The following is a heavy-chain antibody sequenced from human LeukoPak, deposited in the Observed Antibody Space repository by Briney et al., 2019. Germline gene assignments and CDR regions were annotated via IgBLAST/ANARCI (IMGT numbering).Heavy chain of an antibody. CDR2: INPNSGGT. CDR3: ARTRVVVAATRYFDY. J-gene: IGHJ4*02. Sequence: ASVKVSCKASGYTFTGYYMHWVRQAPGQGLEWMGWINPNSGGTNYAQKFQGRVTMTRDTSISTAYMELRSLRSDDTAVYYCARTRVVVAATRYFDYWGQGTLVTVSS. D-gene: IGHD2-15*01. V-gene: IGHV1-2*02. CDR1: GYTFTGYY.